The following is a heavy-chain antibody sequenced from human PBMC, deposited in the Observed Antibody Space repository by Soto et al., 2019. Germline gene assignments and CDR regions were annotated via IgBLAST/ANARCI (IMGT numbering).Heavy chain of an antibody. CDR1: GFTFSSYA. J-gene: IGHJ4*02. Sequence: GGSLRLSCAASGFTFSSYAMHWVRQAPGKGLEWVAVISYDGSNKYYADSVKGRFTISRDNSKNTLYLQMNCLRAEDTAVYYCARDYYFDYWGQGTLVTVSS. CDR2: ISYDGSNK. CDR3: ARDYYFDY. V-gene: IGHV3-30-3*01.